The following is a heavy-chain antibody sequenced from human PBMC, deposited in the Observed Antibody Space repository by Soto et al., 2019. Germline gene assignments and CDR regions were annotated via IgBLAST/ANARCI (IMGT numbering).Heavy chain of an antibody. CDR2: ISDTGFNT. D-gene: IGHD2-2*01. Sequence: PGGSLRLSCGASGLIFRSYAMHWVRQAPGKGLEWVSGISDTGFNTYYADSVKGRFTVSRDNSKNTLYLQMNNLRAEDSAVYYCAKGDIAVVPVAPQYYNLDVWGQGTMVTVSS. V-gene: IGHV3-23*01. CDR1: GLIFRSYA. CDR3: AKGDIAVVPVAPQYYNLDV. J-gene: IGHJ6*02.